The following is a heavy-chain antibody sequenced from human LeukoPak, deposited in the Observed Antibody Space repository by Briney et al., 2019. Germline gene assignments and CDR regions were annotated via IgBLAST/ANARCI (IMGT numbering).Heavy chain of an antibody. CDR2: INHSGGT. D-gene: IGHD3-16*02. Sequence: SETLSLTCAVYGGSFSGYYWSWIRQPPGKGLEWIGEINHSGGTNYNPSLKSRVTISVDTSKNQFSLKLSSVTAADTAVYYCARGFYDYVWGSYGFDDWFDPWGQGTLVTVSS. V-gene: IGHV4-34*01. CDR1: GGSFSGYY. J-gene: IGHJ5*02. CDR3: ARGFYDYVWGSYGFDDWFDP.